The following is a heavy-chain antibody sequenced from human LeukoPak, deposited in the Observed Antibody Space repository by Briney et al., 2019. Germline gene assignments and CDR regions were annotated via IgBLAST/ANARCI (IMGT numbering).Heavy chain of an antibody. J-gene: IGHJ4*02. CDR1: GGTFSSYA. CDR2: IIPIFGTA. D-gene: IGHD3-22*01. Sequence: AASVKVSCKASGGTFSSYAISWVRQAPGQGLEWMGGIIPIFGTANYAQKFQGRVTITTDESTSTAYMELSSLRSEDTAMYYCASPDLYDSSGYYSYWGQGTLVTVSS. V-gene: IGHV1-69*05. CDR3: ASPDLYDSSGYYSY.